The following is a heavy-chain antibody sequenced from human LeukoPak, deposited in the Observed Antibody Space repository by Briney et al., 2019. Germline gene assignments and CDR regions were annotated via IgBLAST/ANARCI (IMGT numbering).Heavy chain of an antibody. V-gene: IGHV1-46*01. Sequence: ASVKVSCKASGYTFTTYYVHWVRQAPGQGLEWMGIINPSGGSTTYAQKFQGRVTMTRDMSTSTVYMELSSLRSEDTAVYYCARDRRSSGWYTYDYYYSMDVWGKGTTVTVSS. J-gene: IGHJ6*03. D-gene: IGHD6-19*01. CDR1: GYTFTTYY. CDR3: ARDRRSSGWYTYDYYYSMDV. CDR2: INPSGGST.